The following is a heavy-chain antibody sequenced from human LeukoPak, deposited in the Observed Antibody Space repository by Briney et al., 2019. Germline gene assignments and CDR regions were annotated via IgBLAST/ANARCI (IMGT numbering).Heavy chain of an antibody. J-gene: IGHJ4*02. D-gene: IGHD4-17*01. CDR3: ARGRSTTVTTWYYFDY. CDR1: GGSFSGYY. CDR2: INHSGST. Sequence: SETLALTCAVYGGSFSGYYWSWIRHPPGKGLEWIGEINHSGSTNYNPSLKSRVTISVDTSKNQFSLKLSSVTAADTAVYYCARGRSTTVTTWYYFDYWGQGTLVTVSS. V-gene: IGHV4-34*01.